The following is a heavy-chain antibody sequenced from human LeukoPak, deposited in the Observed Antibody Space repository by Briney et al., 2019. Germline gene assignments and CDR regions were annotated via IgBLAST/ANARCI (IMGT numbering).Heavy chain of an antibody. CDR2: IYYSGST. CDR1: GGSISSSSYY. Sequence: SETLSLTWTVSGGSISSSSYYWGWIRQPPGKGLEWIGSIYYSGSTYYNPSLKSRVTISVDTSKNQFSLKLSSVTAADTAVYYCASQYSSSTYYYYYYMDVWGKGTTVTVSS. CDR3: ASQYSSSTYYYYYYMDV. D-gene: IGHD6-6*01. J-gene: IGHJ6*03. V-gene: IGHV4-39*07.